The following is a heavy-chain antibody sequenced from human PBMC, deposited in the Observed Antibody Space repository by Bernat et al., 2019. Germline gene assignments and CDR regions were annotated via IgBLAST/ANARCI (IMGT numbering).Heavy chain of an antibody. CDR2: IIPIFGTA. V-gene: IGHV1-69*12. D-gene: IGHD3-10*01. J-gene: IGHJ5*02. CDR1: GGTFSSYA. CDR3: APQGHYYGSGSMEDWFDP. Sequence: QVQLVQSGAEVKKPGSSVKVSCKASGGTFSSYAISWVRQAPGQGLEWMGGIIPIFGTANYAQKFQGRVTITADESTSTAYMELSSLRSEDTAVYYCAPQGHYYGSGSMEDWFDPWGQGTLVTVSS.